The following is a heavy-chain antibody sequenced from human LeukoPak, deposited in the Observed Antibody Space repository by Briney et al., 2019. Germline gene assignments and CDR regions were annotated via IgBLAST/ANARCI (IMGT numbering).Heavy chain of an antibody. J-gene: IGHJ4*02. CDR1: GFTLRSYD. CDR3: ARGGIQVSGIDEIDY. V-gene: IGHV3-13*01. D-gene: IGHD6-19*01. Sequence: GGSLRLSCAASGFTLRSYDMHWVRQVTGKGLEWVSAIGISDDTYYQGSVKGRFTISRENAKNSLYLQMNSLTAGDAAVYYCARGGIQVSGIDEIDYWGQGTLVTVSS. CDR2: IGISDDT.